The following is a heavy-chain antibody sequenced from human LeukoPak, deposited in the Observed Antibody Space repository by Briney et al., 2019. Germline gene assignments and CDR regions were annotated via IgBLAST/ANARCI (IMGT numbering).Heavy chain of an antibody. CDR1: GLTFDDYA. Sequence: PGGSLRLSCAASGLTFDDYAMHWVRQAPGKGLEWVSGISWNSGSIGYADSVKGRFTISRDNAKNSLYLQMNSLRAEDTALYYCAKALYGSGSYLYYFDYWGQGTLVTVSS. V-gene: IGHV3-9*01. J-gene: IGHJ4*02. CDR2: ISWNSGSI. D-gene: IGHD3-10*01. CDR3: AKALYGSGSYLYYFDY.